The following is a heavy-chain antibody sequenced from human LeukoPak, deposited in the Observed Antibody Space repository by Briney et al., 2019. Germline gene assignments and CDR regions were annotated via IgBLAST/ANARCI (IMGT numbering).Heavy chain of an antibody. D-gene: IGHD2-21*02. CDR1: GFTFSSHW. Sequence: PGGSLRLSCAASGFTFSSHWMGWVRQAPGKGLEWVASIKQDGSEIYYGDSVKGRFTISRDNAKNSLYLQMNSLRAEDTAVYYCARGMTSIGYWGQGTLVTVSS. CDR3: ARGMTSIGY. CDR2: IKQDGSEI. J-gene: IGHJ4*02. V-gene: IGHV3-7*04.